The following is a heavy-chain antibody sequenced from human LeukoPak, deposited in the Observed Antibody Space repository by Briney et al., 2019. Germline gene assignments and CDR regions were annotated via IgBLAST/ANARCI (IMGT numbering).Heavy chain of an antibody. Sequence: GGSLRLSCAASGFTFINYAMSWVRQAPGKGLEWVSGISGSGGRTYYADSVKGRFTISRDNSKNTLYLQMNSLRAEDTAVYYCARSGSYYKLFDYWGQGTLVTVSS. V-gene: IGHV3-23*01. CDR1: GFTFINYA. CDR3: ARSGSYYKLFDY. CDR2: ISGSGGRT. J-gene: IGHJ4*02. D-gene: IGHD1-26*01.